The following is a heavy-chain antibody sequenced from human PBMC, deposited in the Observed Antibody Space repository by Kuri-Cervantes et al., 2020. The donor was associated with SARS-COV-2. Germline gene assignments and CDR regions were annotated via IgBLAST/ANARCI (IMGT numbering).Heavy chain of an antibody. D-gene: IGHD3-16*02. CDR2: IKSKTDGGTT. V-gene: IGHV3-15*01. CDR1: GFTFSNAW. J-gene: IGHJ5*02. CDR3: TTVYTITFGGVIVLDGWFDP. Sequence: GESLKISCAASGFTFSNAWMSWVRQAPGKGLEWVGRIKSKTDGGTTDYAAPVKGRFTISRDDSKNTLYLQMNSLKTEDTAVYYCTTVYTITFGGVIVLDGWFDPWGQGTLVTVSS.